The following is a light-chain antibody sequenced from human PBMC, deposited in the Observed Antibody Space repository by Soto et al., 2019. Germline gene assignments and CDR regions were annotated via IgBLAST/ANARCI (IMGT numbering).Light chain of an antibody. CDR2: AAS. CDR3: QESYSISRG. J-gene: IGKJ5*01. V-gene: IGKV1-39*01. CDR1: QSISSY. Sequence: AVSANEKDRVTIPCRASQSISSYLNWYQQKPGKAPKRLIYAASSLQRGVPSRFSGSGSGTDFTLTISSLQAEDGASYYCQESYSISRGFGQGTRL.